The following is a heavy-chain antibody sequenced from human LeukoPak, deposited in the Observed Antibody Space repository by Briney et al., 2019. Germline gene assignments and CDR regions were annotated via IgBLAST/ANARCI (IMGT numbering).Heavy chain of an antibody. V-gene: IGHV3-7*01. CDR3: ARGDYNWNYGSFDY. J-gene: IGHJ4*02. CDR1: GFTFSNYW. CDR2: IKQDGSEK. D-gene: IGHD1-7*01. Sequence: GGSLRLSCAPSGFTFSNYWMSWVRQAPGKGLEWVANIKQDGSEKYYAGSVKGRFTISRDNAKNSLYLQMDYLRAEDTALYFCARGDYNWNYGSFDYWGQGTLVTVS.